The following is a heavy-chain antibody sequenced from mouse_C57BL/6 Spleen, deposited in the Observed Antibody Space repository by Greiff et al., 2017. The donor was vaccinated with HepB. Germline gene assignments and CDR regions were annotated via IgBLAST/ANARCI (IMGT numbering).Heavy chain of an antibody. CDR1: GYTFTSYW. CDR3: ARIVKNYAMDY. CDR2: IDPSDSYT. J-gene: IGHJ4*01. V-gene: IGHV1-69*01. Sequence: VQLQQPGAELVMPGASVKLSCKASGYTFTSYWMHWVKQRPGQGLEWIGEIDPSDSYTNYNQKFKGKSTLTVDKSSSTAYMQLSSLTSEDSAVYYCARIVKNYAMDYWGQGTSVTVSS.